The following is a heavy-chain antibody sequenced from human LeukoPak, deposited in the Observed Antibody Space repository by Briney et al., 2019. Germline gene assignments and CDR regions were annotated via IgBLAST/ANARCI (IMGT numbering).Heavy chain of an antibody. CDR2: IYSGGST. CDR3: ALYYYDSSGYYNWFDP. Sequence: PGGSLRLSCAASGFTVSSNYMSWVRQAPGKGLEWVSVIYSGGSTYYADSVKGRFTISRDSSKNTLYLQMNSLRAEDTAVYYCALYYYDSSGYYNWFDPWGQGTLVTVSS. J-gene: IGHJ5*02. D-gene: IGHD3-22*01. V-gene: IGHV3-53*01. CDR1: GFTVSSNY.